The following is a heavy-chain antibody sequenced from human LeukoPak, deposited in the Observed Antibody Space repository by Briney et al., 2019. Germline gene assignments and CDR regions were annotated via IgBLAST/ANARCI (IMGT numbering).Heavy chain of an antibody. CDR2: IKSKADGGRA. CDR3: TTEKDLYYYDSSGYFH. CDR1: GFTVSNNY. Sequence: PGGSLRLSCVVSGFTVSNNYMNWVRQAPGRGLEWVGRIKSKADGGRAEYSATVKGRFFISRDDAKSTLYVQMNRLRTEDTAVYYCTTEKDLYYYDSSGYFHWGQGSLVTVSS. D-gene: IGHD3-22*01. J-gene: IGHJ4*02. V-gene: IGHV3-15*07.